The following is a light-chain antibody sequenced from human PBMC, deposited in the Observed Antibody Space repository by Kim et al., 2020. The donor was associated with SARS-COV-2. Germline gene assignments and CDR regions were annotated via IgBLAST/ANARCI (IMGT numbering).Light chain of an antibody. CDR2: EDN. J-gene: IGLJ3*02. V-gene: IGLV6-57*04. CDR3: QSYDSSNRV. Sequence: NFMLTQPHSVSESPGKTVTISCTRSSGRIANNYVQWYQQRPGSAPTTVIYEDNQRPSGVPDRFSGSIDSSSNSASLTISGLKTEDEADYYCQSYDSSNRVFGGGTQLTVL. CDR1: SGRIANNY.